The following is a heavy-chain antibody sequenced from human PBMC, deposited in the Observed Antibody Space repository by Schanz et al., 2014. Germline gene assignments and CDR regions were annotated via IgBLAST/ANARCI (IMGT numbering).Heavy chain of an antibody. CDR2: MNSKTGNT. J-gene: IGHJ4*02. Sequence: QVQLVQSGAEVKKPGASVKVSCKASGYTFTSYDINWVRQATGQGLEWMGWMNSKTGNTGYAQRLQGRVTMTRNTSITTAYLELSSLRSGDTAVYYCTKGRTFGRWGQGTLVNVSS. D-gene: IGHD3-16*01. CDR1: GYTFTSYD. CDR3: TKGRTFGR. V-gene: IGHV1-8*01.